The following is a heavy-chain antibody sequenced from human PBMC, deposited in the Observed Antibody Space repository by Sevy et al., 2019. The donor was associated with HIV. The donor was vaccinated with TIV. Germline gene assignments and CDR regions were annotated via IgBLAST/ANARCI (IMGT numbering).Heavy chain of an antibody. CDR2: IYTSGST. CDR3: ARSMGYSGSFRTPNWFDP. V-gene: IGHV4-4*07. J-gene: IGHJ5*02. D-gene: IGHD1-26*01. CDR1: GGSISSYY. Sequence: SETLSLTCTVSGGSISSYYWSWIRQPAGKGLEWIGRIYTSGSTNYNPSLKSRVTMSVDTSKNQFSLKLSSVTAADTAVYYCARSMGYSGSFRTPNWFDPWGHGTLVTVSS.